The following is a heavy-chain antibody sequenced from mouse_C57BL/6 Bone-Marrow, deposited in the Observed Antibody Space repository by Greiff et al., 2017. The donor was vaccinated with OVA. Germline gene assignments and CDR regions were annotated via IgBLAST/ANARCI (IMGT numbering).Heavy chain of an antibody. D-gene: IGHD1-1*01. Sequence: EVQGVESGGGLVKPGGSLKLSCAASGFTFSDYGMHWVRQAPETGLEWVAYISSGRSTIYYADTVKGRFTISRDNAKNTLFLQMTSLRSEDTAMYYCARGDYYGSSYPPWFAYWGQGTLVTVSA. J-gene: IGHJ3*01. V-gene: IGHV5-17*01. CDR1: GFTFSDYG. CDR2: ISSGRSTI. CDR3: ARGDYYGSSYPPWFAY.